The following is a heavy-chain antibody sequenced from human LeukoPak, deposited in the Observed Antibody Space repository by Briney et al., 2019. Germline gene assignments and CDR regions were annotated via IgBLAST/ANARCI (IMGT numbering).Heavy chain of an antibody. CDR3: ASYVLLWFGESGSWFDP. CDR1: GGSISSSSYY. D-gene: IGHD3-10*01. CDR2: ICYSGST. V-gene: IGHV4-39*01. Sequence: SETLSLTCTVSGGSISSSSYYWGWIRQPPGKGLEWIGSICYSGSTYYNPSLKSRVTISVDTSKNQFSLKLSSVTAADTAVYYCASYVLLWFGESGSWFDPWGQGTLVTVSS. J-gene: IGHJ5*02.